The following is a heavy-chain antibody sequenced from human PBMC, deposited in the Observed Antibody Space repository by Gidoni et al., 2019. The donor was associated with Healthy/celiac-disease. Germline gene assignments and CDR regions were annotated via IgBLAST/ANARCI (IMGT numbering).Heavy chain of an antibody. CDR2: IYYSGST. J-gene: IGHJ4*02. V-gene: IGHV4-31*03. CDR1: GGSISSGGYY. CDR3: ARGRNGYSSGWYEGSGFDY. Sequence: QVQLQASGPGLVKPSQTLSLTCTVSGGSISSGGYYWSWIRQHPGKGLEWIGYIYYSGSTYYNPSLKSRVTISVDTSKNQFSLKLSSVTAADTAVYYCARGRNGYSSGWYEGSGFDYWGQGTLVTVSS. D-gene: IGHD6-19*01.